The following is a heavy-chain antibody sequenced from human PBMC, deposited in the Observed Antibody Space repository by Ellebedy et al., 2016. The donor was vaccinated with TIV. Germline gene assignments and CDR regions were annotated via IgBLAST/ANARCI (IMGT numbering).Heavy chain of an antibody. CDR3: AKDRSPTMIALDF. Sequence: GESLKISCTGSGLTFSSYGMHWVRQAPDKGLEWVAVIWFDGSHKYCVDSVKGRFTISRDNSKNTLYLQMSSLRADDTAIYYCAKDRSPTMIALDFWGQGTLVTVSS. D-gene: IGHD3-22*01. V-gene: IGHV3-33*06. CDR2: IWFDGSHK. J-gene: IGHJ4*02. CDR1: GLTFSSYG.